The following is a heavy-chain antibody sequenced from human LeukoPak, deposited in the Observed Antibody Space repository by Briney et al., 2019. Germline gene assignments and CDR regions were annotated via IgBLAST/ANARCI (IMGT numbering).Heavy chain of an antibody. CDR3: ARGARGYYYGSGSYEGFAY. V-gene: IGHV4-34*01. CDR2: INHSGST. J-gene: IGHJ4*02. Sequence: SETLSLTCAVYGGSFSGYYWSWIRQPPGKGLEWIGEINHSGSTNYNPSLKSRVTISVDTSKNQFSLKLSSVTAEDTAVYYCARGARGYYYGSGSYEGFAYWGQGTLVTVSS. D-gene: IGHD3-10*01. CDR1: GGSFSGYY.